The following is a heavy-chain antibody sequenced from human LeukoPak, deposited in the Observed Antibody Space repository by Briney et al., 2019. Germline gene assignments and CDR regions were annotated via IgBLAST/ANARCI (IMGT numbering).Heavy chain of an antibody. CDR3: ARLGFYGSGSYYFTIDY. CDR2: INHSGST. V-gene: IGHV4-34*01. CDR1: GFTFSDYY. J-gene: IGHJ4*02. Sequence: LRLSCAASGFTFSDYYMSWIRQPPGKGLEWIGEINHSGSTNYNPSLKSRVTISVDTSKNQFSLKLSSVTAADTAVYYCARLGFYGSGSYYFTIDYWGQGTLVTVSS. D-gene: IGHD3-10*01.